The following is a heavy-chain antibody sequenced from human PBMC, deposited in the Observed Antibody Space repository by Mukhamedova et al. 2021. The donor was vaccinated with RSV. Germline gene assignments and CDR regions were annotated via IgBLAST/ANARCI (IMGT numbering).Heavy chain of an antibody. V-gene: IGHV1-2*02. D-gene: IGHD5-12*01. Sequence: GQGLEWMGWINPNGGGTNYGQKFRGRVTMTRDTSISTVYMELSRLGSDDTSVYYCARGGGYSGYEGSWFDPWGQGTPVTVSS. J-gene: IGHJ5*02. CDR2: INPNGGGT. CDR3: ARGGGYSGYEGSWFDP.